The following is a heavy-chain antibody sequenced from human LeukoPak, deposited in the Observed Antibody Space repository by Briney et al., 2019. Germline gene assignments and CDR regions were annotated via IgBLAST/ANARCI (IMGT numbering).Heavy chain of an antibody. CDR1: GYTFTSYY. V-gene: IGHV1-46*01. CDR2: INPRGGST. CDR3: ARDRLYGSGSYYPDY. J-gene: IGHJ4*02. Sequence: GASVKFSCKASGYTFTSYYMHWVRQAPGQGGEWMGIINPRGGSTSYAQKFQGRVTMTRATSTSTVYMELSSLRSEDTAVYYCARDRLYGSGSYYPDYWGQGTLVTVSS. D-gene: IGHD3-10*01.